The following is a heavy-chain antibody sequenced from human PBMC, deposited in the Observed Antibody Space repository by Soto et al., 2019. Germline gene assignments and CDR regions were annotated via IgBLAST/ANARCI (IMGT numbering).Heavy chain of an antibody. CDR2: IKQDGRET. J-gene: IGHJ4*02. CDR1: GFTFSSYW. V-gene: IGHV3-7*03. CDR3: ARGTSHYNYVHVWY. Sequence: EVQLVESGGGLVQPGGSLRLSCAASGFTFSSYWMSWVRQAPGKALECVANIKQDGRETYYVDFVKGRFTISRDNANSALYLQMDSLGAEDTAVYYCARGTSHYNYVHVWYWGQGTHVIVSS. D-gene: IGHD3-16*01.